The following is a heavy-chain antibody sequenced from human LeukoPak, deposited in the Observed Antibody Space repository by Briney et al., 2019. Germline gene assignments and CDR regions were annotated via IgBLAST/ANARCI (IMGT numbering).Heavy chain of an antibody. D-gene: IGHD6-19*01. CDR1: GFTFSSYW. J-gene: IGHJ4*02. V-gene: IGHV3-7*04. CDR3: ARGGWDYFDY. Sequence: GGSLRLSCAASGFTFSSYWMSWVRQAPGKGLEWVAKIKQDGSEKYYVDSVKGRFTISRDDAKNSLYLQMNRLRVEDTAVYYCARGGWDYFDYWGQGTLVAVSS. CDR2: IKQDGSEK.